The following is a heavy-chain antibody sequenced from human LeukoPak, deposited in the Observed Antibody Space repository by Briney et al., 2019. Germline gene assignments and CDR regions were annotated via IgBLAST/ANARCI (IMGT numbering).Heavy chain of an antibody. D-gene: IGHD1-14*01. CDR2: IYTSGST. J-gene: IGHJ6*02. Sequence: SETLSHTCTVSGGSFSNYYWSWIRQPAGKGLEWIGRIYTSGSTNYNPSVKSRVTMSVDTSNNQFSLQLTSVTAADTAVYYCARQPPQYYGMDVWGQGTTVTVSS. V-gene: IGHV4-4*07. CDR1: GGSFSNYY. CDR3: ARQPPQYYGMDV.